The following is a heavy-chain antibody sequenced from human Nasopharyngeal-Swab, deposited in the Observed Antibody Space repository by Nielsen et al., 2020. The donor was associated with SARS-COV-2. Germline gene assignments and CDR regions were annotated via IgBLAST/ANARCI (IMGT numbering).Heavy chain of an antibody. CDR3: ARESGVSSTSPFDC. D-gene: IGHD2-2*01. CDR2: ISSSSTYI. J-gene: IGHJ4*02. CDR1: GFTFSSHS. V-gene: IGHV3-21*01. Sequence: GGSLRLSCAASGFTFSSHSMNWVRQAPGKGLEWVSSISSSSTYIYYADSVKGRFTISRDISKNTLYLQMNSLRAEDTAVYYCARESGVSSTSPFDCWGRGTLVTVSS.